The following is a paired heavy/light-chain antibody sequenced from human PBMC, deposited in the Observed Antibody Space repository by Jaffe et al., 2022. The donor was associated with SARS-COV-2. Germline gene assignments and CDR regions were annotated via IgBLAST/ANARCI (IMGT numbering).Heavy chain of an antibody. V-gene: IGHV3-30-3*01. J-gene: IGHJ4*02. Sequence: QVQLVESGGGVVQPGRSLRLSCAASGFTFSSYAMHWVRQAPGKGLEWVAVISYDGSNKYYADSVKGRFTISRDNSKNTLYLQMNSLRAEDTAVYYCARDDYYDSSGYPTMINYYFDYWGQGTLVTVSS. D-gene: IGHD3-22*01. CDR1: GFTFSSYA. CDR3: ARDDYYDSSGYPTMINYYFDY. CDR2: ISYDGSNK.
Light chain of an antibody. J-gene: IGLJ3*02. CDR3: YSTDSSGNRWV. CDR2: EDS. CDR1: ALPKKY. Sequence: SYELTQPPSVSVSPGQTARITCSGDALPKKYAYWYQQKSGQAPVLVIYEDSKRPSGIPERFSGSSSGTMATLTISGAQVEDEADYYCYSTDSSGNRWVFGGGTKLTVL. V-gene: IGLV3-10*01.